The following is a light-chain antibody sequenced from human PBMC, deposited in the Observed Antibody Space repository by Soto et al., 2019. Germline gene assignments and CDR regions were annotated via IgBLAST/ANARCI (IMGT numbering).Light chain of an antibody. Sequence: VLTQPPSASGTPRQRVTISCSGSSSNIGSNYVYWYQQLPGTAPKLLIYRNNQRPSGVPDRFSGSKSGTSASLAISGLRSEDEADYYCAAWDDSLSGVVFGGGTKLTVL. CDR1: SSNIGSNY. CDR3: AAWDDSLSGVV. CDR2: RNN. J-gene: IGLJ2*01. V-gene: IGLV1-47*01.